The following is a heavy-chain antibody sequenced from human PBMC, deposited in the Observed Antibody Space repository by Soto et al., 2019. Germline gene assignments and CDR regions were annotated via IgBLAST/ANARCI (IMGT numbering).Heavy chain of an antibody. CDR3: AVDSNRGYSYGYAYFDY. CDR2: IIPIFGTA. Sequence: SLKVSCKASGGTFSSYAISWVRQAPGQGLEWMGGIIPIFGTANYAQKFQGRVTITADESTSTAYMELSSLRSEDTAVYYCAVDSNRGYSYGYAYFDYWGQGTLVTVSS. CDR1: GGTFSSYA. J-gene: IGHJ4*02. V-gene: IGHV1-69*13. D-gene: IGHD5-18*01.